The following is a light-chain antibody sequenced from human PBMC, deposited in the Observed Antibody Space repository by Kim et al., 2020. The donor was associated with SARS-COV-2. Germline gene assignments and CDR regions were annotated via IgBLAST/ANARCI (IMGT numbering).Light chain of an antibody. CDR1: TSNIGSTF. J-gene: IGLJ2*01. CDR3: GTWDTSLTGGI. Sequence: QSVLTQPPSVSAAPGQKVAISCFGSTSNIGSTFVAWYQRLPGTAPKLLIYDNNKRPSGIPDRFSGSKSASSATLVITGLQTGDEAEYYCGTWDTSLTGGIFGGGTQLTVL. V-gene: IGLV1-51*01. CDR2: DNN.